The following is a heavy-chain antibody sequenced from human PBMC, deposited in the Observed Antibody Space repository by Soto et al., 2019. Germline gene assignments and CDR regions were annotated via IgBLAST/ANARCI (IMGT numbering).Heavy chain of an antibody. Sequence: PGGSLRLSCAASGFTFSSYGMHWVRQAPGKGLEWVAVIWYDGSNKYYADSVKGRFTISRDNSKNTLYLQMNSLRAEDTAVYYCARDPDTAMVPYYFDYWGQGTLVTVSS. V-gene: IGHV3-33*01. D-gene: IGHD5-18*01. J-gene: IGHJ4*02. CDR1: GFTFSSYG. CDR3: ARDPDTAMVPYYFDY. CDR2: IWYDGSNK.